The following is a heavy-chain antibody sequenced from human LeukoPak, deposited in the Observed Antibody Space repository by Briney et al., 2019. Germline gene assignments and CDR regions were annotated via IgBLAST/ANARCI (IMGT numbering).Heavy chain of an antibody. D-gene: IGHD1-26*01. V-gene: IGHV1-2*06. J-gene: IGHJ4*02. CDR1: GYTFTGYY. Sequence: ASVKVSCKASGYTFTGYYMHWVRQAPGQGLVWMGRINPNSGGTNYAQKFQGRVTMTRDTSISTAYMELSRLRSDDTAVYYCARPSSGSGSKPALDYWGQGTLVTVSS. CDR2: INPNSGGT. CDR3: ARPSSGSGSKPALDY.